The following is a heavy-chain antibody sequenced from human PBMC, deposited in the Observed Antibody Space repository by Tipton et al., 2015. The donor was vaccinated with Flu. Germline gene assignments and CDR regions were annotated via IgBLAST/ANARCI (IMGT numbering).Heavy chain of an antibody. CDR2: IYYSGST. CDR1: GDSISSYY. J-gene: IGHJ6*02. CDR3: ARASGDFWSGYHYYGMDV. D-gene: IGHD3-3*01. Sequence: TLSLTCIVSGDSISSYYWNWIRQPPGKGLEWIGYIYYSGSTTYNPSLNSRVSISVDTSKNQFSLKVDSVTAADTAVYFCARASGDFWSGYHYYGMDVWGQGTTVTASS. V-gene: IGHV4-59*01.